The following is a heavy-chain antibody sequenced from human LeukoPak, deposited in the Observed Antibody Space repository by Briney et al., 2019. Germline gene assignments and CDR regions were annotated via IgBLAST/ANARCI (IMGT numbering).Heavy chain of an antibody. J-gene: IGHJ4*02. V-gene: IGHV3-21*01. D-gene: IGHD6-19*01. CDR1: GFSFSSFS. Sequence: PGGSLRLSCAASGFSFSSFSLNWVRQAPGKGLEWVSSISVGSSNMFYADSVKGRFTISRDNTKNSLYLQMNSLRVEDTAVYYCARPGIAVAGEFFDYWGQGTLVTVSS. CDR2: ISVGSSNM. CDR3: ARPGIAVAGEFFDY.